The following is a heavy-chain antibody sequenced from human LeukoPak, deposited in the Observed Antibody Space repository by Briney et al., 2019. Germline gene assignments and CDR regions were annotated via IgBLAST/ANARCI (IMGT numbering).Heavy chain of an antibody. V-gene: IGHV1-2*02. D-gene: IGHD3-10*01. CDR1: GYTFTGYY. CDR2: INPNSGGT. J-gene: IGHJ6*02. Sequence: ASLKVSCKASGYTFTGYYMHWVRQAPGQGLEWMGWINPNSGGTNYAQKFQGRVTMTRDTSISTAYMELSRLRSDDTAVYYCARDATITMVRGVRDYYYYGMDVWGQGTTVAVSS. CDR3: ARDATITMVRGVRDYYYYGMDV.